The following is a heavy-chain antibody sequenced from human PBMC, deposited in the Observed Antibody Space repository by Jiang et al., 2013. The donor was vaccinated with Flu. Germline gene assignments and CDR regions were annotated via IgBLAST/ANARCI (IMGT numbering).Heavy chain of an antibody. CDR2: LDPEDGET. CDR3: ATGLYYDSSGYYWEYFQH. D-gene: IGHD3-22*01. V-gene: IGHV1-24*01. Sequence: SGAEVKKPGASVKVSCKVSGYTLTELSMHWVRQAPGKGLEWMGGLDPEDGETIYAQKFQGRVTMTEDTSTDTAYMELSSLRSEDTAVYYCATGLYYDSSGYYWEYFQHWGQGTLVTVSS. J-gene: IGHJ1*01. CDR1: GYTLTELS.